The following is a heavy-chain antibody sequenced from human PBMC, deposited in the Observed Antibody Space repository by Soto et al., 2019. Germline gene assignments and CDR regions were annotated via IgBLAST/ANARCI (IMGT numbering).Heavy chain of an antibody. Sequence: SDTLSLTCALSSYSIASSNRWSPIGKTPGKGMERIGYIYYSGTTYSKPTLKRRVTKSLDTSMNQYTRKHTSVTAVDTAVYYCARREIQGPIDYWGQG. CDR1: SYSIASSNR. CDR2: IYYSGTT. J-gene: IGHJ4*02. D-gene: IGHD1-26*01. V-gene: IGHV4-28*01. CDR3: ARREIQGPIDY.